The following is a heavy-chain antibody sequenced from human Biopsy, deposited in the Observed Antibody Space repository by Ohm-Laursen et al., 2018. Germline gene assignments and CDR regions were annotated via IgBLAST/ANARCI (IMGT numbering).Heavy chain of an antibody. V-gene: IGHV3-23*01. Sequence: SLRLSCTASGFTFSTYAMSWVRQAPGKGLEWVSSITSSGASTDFADSVKGRFTISRDNSKNTLYLQMNSLGAEDTAVYYCAKVSPTILSSFDYWGQGTLVTVSS. CDR3: AKVSPTILSSFDY. D-gene: IGHD3-9*01. CDR1: GFTFSTYA. CDR2: ITSSGAST. J-gene: IGHJ4*02.